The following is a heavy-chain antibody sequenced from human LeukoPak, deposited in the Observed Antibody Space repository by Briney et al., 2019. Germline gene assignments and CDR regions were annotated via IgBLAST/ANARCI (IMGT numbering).Heavy chain of an antibody. CDR2: IKSDGKT. CDR3: AKAPSEVGGYYPEYFRH. Sequence: GGSLRLSCEASGFTLSRYWMHWVRQAPGKGLVWVSRIKSDGKTNYADSVKGRFTISRDNAKNTVSLQMDSLRAEDTGVYYCAKAPSEVGGYYPEYFRHWGQDTLVAVSS. J-gene: IGHJ1*01. CDR1: GFTLSRYW. D-gene: IGHD3-22*01. V-gene: IGHV3-74*01.